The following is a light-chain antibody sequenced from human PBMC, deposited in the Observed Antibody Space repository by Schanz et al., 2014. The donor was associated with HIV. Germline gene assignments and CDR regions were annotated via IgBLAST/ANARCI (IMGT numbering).Light chain of an antibody. V-gene: IGKV1-5*03. Sequence: DIQMTQSPSTLSASVGDRVTITCRASQSISNWLAWYQQKSGKAPKPLIFKASTLQSGVPSRFSGRGSGTDFTLTISSLQPDDFATYYCQQSLSYSYTFGQGTKLEIK. CDR1: QSISNW. CDR3: QQSLSYSYT. CDR2: KAS. J-gene: IGKJ2*01.